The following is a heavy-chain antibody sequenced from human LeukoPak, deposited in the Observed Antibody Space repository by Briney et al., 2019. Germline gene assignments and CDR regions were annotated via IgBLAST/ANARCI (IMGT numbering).Heavy chain of an antibody. CDR2: ICYRGNT. CDR3: ARQDGRGRPNAFDY. Sequence: SETLSLTCTVSGGSISSSNYYWDWIRQPPGKGLEWVGNICYRGNTFYNPSLRSRATISVDTSKNQFSLKLSSVTAADTAVYYCARQDGRGRPNAFDYWGQGILVTVSS. CDR1: GGSISSSNYY. J-gene: IGHJ4*02. D-gene: IGHD5-24*01. V-gene: IGHV4-39*01.